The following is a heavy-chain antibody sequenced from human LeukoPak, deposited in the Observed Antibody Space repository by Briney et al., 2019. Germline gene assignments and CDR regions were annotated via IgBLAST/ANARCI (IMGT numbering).Heavy chain of an antibody. CDR2: INHSGST. V-gene: IGHV4-34*01. CDR3: AQSRSGLPQDY. J-gene: IGHJ4*02. Sequence: PSETLYLTCAVYGGSFSGYYWSWIRQPPGKGLEWIGEINHSGSTNYNPSLKSRVTISVDTSKNQFSLKLSSVTAADTAVYYCAQSRSGLPQDYWGQGTLVTVSS. CDR1: GGSFSGYY. D-gene: IGHD3-3*01.